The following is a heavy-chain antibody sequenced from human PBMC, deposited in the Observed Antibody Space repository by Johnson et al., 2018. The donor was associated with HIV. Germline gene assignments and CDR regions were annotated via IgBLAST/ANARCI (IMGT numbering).Heavy chain of an antibody. CDR1: GFTVSSNY. CDR3: ARVTTFDV. J-gene: IGHJ3*01. CDR2: IYSGGRT. V-gene: IGHV3-53*01. Sequence: VQLVESGGGLIQPGGSLRLSCAASGFTVSSNYMSWVRQAPGKGLEWVSLIYSGGRTYYADSVKGRFTITRDNAKNSLYRQINGRSAEDTALYHCARVTTFDVWGQGTLVTVSS.